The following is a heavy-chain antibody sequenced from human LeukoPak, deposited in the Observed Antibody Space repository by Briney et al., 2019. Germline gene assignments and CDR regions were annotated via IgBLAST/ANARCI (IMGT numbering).Heavy chain of an antibody. Sequence: SETLSLTCTVSGGSISSYYWSWIRQPPGKGLEWIGYISYSGSTNYNPSLKSRVTISVDTSKNQFSLQLGSVTAADTALYYCARHREMATITWTRTWFDYWGQGTLVAVSS. CDR1: GGSISSYY. J-gene: IGHJ4*02. D-gene: IGHD5-24*01. CDR3: ARHREMATITWTRTWFDY. V-gene: IGHV4-59*08. CDR2: ISYSGST.